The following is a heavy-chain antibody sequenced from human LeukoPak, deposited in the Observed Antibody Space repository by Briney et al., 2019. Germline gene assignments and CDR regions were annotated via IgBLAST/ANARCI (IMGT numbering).Heavy chain of an antibody. J-gene: IGHJ4*02. CDR1: GFTFSSYE. Sequence: GGSLRLSCAASGFTFSSYEMNWVRQAPGKGLEWVSYISSSGSTIYYADSVKGRFAISRDNAKNSLYLQMNSLRAEDTAVYYCARSGFYFDYWGQGTLVTVSS. CDR3: ARSGFYFDY. CDR2: ISSSGSTI. V-gene: IGHV3-48*03.